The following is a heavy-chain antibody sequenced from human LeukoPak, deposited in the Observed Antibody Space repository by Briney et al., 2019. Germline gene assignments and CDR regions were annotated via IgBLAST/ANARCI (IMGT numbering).Heavy chain of an antibody. D-gene: IGHD4-17*01. CDR3: ARQGTTVTSNWFDP. J-gene: IGHJ5*02. CDR1: GFTFSSYS. Sequence: GGSLRLSCAASGFTFSSYSINWVRQAPGKGLEWVSSISSSSSYIYYADSMKGRFTISRDNAENSLYLQMNSLRAEDTAVYYCARQGTTVTSNWFDPWGQGTLVTVSS. V-gene: IGHV3-21*04. CDR2: ISSSSSYI.